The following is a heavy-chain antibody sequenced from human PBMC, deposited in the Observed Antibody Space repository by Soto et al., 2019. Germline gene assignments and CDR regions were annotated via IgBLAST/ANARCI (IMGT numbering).Heavy chain of an antibody. CDR2: IIPIFGTA. Sequence: SVKVSCKASGGTFSSYAISWVRQAPGQGLEWVGGIIPIFGTANYAQKLQGRVTITADKSTSTAYMELSSLRSVDTAVYYCARDRVVVVAATLGEFDPWGQGTLVTVSS. CDR1: GGTFSSYA. J-gene: IGHJ5*02. CDR3: ARDRVVVVAATLGEFDP. D-gene: IGHD2-15*01. V-gene: IGHV1-69*06.